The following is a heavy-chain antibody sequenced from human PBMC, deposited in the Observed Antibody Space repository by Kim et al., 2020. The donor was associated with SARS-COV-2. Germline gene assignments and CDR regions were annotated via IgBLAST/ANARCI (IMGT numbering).Heavy chain of an antibody. CDR3: VTEYAGAFPS. D-gene: IGHD2-2*01. Sequence: GGSLRLSCAASGFTVRNVWMNWVRQAPGTGLEWVALIKSKRNGASTAYAAPVKGRFTVSSDDSETTFSLQINGLKIEDTAMYYCVTEYAGAFPSWGRGTL. CDR2: IKSKRNGAST. J-gene: IGHJ5*02. V-gene: IGHV3-15*01. CDR1: GFTVRNVW.